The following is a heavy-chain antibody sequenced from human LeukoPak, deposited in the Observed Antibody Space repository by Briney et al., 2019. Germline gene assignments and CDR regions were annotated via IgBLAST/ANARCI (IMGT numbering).Heavy chain of an antibody. CDR2: ISTYNGNT. CDR1: VYTFTSYV. Sequence: GASVKVSCKASVYTFTSYVISWVRQAPGQGLEWMGWISTYNGNTKYAQKLQGRVTMTTDTSTSKAYMELRSLRPDETAVYYCARDKYCSGGSCYPRIDYWGQGTLVTVSS. V-gene: IGHV1-18*01. J-gene: IGHJ4*02. D-gene: IGHD2-15*01. CDR3: ARDKYCSGGSCYPRIDY.